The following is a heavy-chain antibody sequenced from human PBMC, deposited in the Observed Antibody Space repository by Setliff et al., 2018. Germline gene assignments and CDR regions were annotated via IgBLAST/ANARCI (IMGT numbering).Heavy chain of an antibody. V-gene: IGHV3-49*04. D-gene: IGHD3-22*01. J-gene: IGHJ2*01. CDR1: GFTFGDYG. Sequence: PGGSLRLSCTAPGFTFGDYGMSWVRQAPGKGLQWVGFFRGRGYGGTTEYAASVKGRFTISRDDSKSIAYLQMNSLKTEDTAVYYCTRERPYHYDSSGYVWYFDLWGRGTLVTVSS. CDR2: FRGRGYGGTT. CDR3: TRERPYHYDSSGYVWYFDL.